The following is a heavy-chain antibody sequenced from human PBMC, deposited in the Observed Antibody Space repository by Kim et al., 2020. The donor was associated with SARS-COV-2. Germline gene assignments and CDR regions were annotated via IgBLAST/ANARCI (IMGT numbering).Heavy chain of an antibody. D-gene: IGHD2-15*01. Sequence: SETLSLTCAVYGGSFSGYYWSWIRQPPGKGLEWIGEINHSGSTNYNPSLKSRVTISVDTSKNQFSLKLSSVTAADTAVYYCASLPGGSCSGGSFNDPWV. V-gene: IGHV4-34*01. CDR1: GGSFSGYY. CDR2: INHSGST. CDR3: ASLPGGSCSGGSFNDP. J-gene: IGHJ5*02.